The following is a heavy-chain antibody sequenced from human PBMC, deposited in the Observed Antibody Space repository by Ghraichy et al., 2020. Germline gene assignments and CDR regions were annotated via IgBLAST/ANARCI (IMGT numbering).Heavy chain of an antibody. Sequence: ASVKVSCKASGYSFSGYYLNWLRQAPGQGLEWVGRTNINTGATNYAQKFQGRVTMTRDTSISTAYMELTGLRSDDTAVYFCARAQQPAAFDYWGQGTLVSVSS. CDR1: GYSFSGYY. D-gene: IGHD2-2*01. V-gene: IGHV1-2*02. CDR2: TNINTGAT. CDR3: ARAQQPAAFDY. J-gene: IGHJ4*02.